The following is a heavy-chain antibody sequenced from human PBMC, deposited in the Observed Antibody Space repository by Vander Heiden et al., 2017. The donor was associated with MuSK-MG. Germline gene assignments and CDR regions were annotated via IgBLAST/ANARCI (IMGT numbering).Heavy chain of an antibody. Sequence: QVQLVQSGAEVKKPGASVKVSCKASGYTFTGYYMHWVRQAPGQGLEWMGWINPNSGGTNYAQKFQGRVTRTRDTSISTAYMELSRLRSDDTAVYYCARETLNIAVAGNWFDPWGQGTLVTVSS. CDR1: GYTFTGYY. D-gene: IGHD6-19*01. J-gene: IGHJ5*02. CDR2: INPNSGGT. V-gene: IGHV1-2*02. CDR3: ARETLNIAVAGNWFDP.